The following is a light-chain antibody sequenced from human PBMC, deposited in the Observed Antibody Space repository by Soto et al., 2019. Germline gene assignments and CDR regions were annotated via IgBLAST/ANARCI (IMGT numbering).Light chain of an antibody. CDR2: DAS. Sequence: EIVMTQSPVTLSVSPGEGATLSCRASQSVSSNLAWYQQKPGQAPRLLIYDASSRATGIPDRFSGSGSGTDFTLTISRLEPEDFAVYYCQQYGSSPWTFGQGTKVDIK. J-gene: IGKJ1*01. V-gene: IGKV3-20*01. CDR1: QSVSSN. CDR3: QQYGSSPWT.